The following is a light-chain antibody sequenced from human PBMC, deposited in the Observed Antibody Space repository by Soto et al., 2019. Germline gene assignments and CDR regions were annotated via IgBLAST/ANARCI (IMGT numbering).Light chain of an antibody. CDR2: EVT. CDR1: SSDVGGYNY. V-gene: IGLV2-14*01. CDR3: SSYTSSGTFPWV. J-gene: IGLJ1*01. Sequence: QSALTQPASVSGSPGQSITISCTGTSSDVGGYNYVSWYQQHPGKAPKLMIYEVTNRPSGISNRFSGSKSGNTASLTISGLQAEDEADYYCSSYTSSGTFPWVFGTGTKLTVL.